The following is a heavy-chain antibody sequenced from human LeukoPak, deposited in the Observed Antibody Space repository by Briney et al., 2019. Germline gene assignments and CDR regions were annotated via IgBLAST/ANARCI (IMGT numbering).Heavy chain of an antibody. CDR2: FDPEDGET. J-gene: IGHJ6*04. CDR3: ATIPGHYGSVPRNMDV. V-gene: IGHV1-24*01. Sequence: ASVKVSCKVSGYTLTELSMHWVRQAPGKGLEWMGGFDPEDGETIYAQKFQGRVTMTEDTSTDTAYMEPSSLRSEDTAVYYCATIPGHYGSVPRNMDVWGKGTTVIVSS. CDR1: GYTLTELS. D-gene: IGHD3-10*01.